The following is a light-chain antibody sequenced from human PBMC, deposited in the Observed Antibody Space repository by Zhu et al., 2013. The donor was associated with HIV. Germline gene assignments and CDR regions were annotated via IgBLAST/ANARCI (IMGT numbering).Light chain of an antibody. CDR1: NIGSKS. Sequence: SYELTQPPSVSVAPGKTARITCGGSNIGSKSVHWYQQKPGQAPVLVVYDDSDRPSGIPERFSGSNSGNTATLTVSRVEAGDEADYYCQVWDSSSDHYVFGTGTTVTVL. J-gene: IGLJ1*01. CDR2: DDS. CDR3: QVWDSSSDHYV. V-gene: IGLV3-21*03.